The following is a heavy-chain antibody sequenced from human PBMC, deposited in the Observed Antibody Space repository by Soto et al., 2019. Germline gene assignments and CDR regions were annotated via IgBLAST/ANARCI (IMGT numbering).Heavy chain of an antibody. D-gene: IGHD3-3*01. J-gene: IGHJ3*02. V-gene: IGHV1-2*02. CDR1: GYPVTAYY. CDR3: ARGGGVGVAGSAAFDM. CDR2: INPATGAA. Sequence: QLHLVQSGAVVKKPGASVTVSCSASGYPVTAYYMHWVRQAPGRGLEWMGGINPATGAAKYTQTFQGRVPMTRDTSTSTGFMELGGLTSEDTAVFYWARGGGVGVAGSAAFDMWGQGTLVTVSS.